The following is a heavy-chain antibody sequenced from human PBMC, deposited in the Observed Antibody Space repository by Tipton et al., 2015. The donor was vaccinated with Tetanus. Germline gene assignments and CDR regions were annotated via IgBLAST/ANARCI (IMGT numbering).Heavy chain of an antibody. J-gene: IGHJ4*02. D-gene: IGHD3-10*01. CDR3: TRANHEFPKKGPFDS. CDR2: VSYSGRT. Sequence: LRLSCTVSGGSVRSGDYSWNWIRQPPGKGLEWLAYVSYSGRTNSNYSLKSRITISRDTSRNQFSLKLTSVTAADTAVYYCTRANHEFPKKGPFDSWGQGTLVIVS. V-gene: IGHV4-61*08. CDR1: GGSVRSGDYS.